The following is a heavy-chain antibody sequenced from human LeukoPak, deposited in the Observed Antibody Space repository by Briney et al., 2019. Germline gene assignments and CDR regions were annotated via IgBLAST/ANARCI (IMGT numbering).Heavy chain of an antibody. CDR3: AKRHYYGSGSYYN. CDR1: GFTFSSYA. Sequence: GGSLRLSCAASGFTFSSYAMSWVRQAPGKGLEWVSAISGSGGSTYYADYVKGRFTISRDNSKSTLYLQMNSLRAEDTAVYYCAKRHYYGSGSYYNWGQGTLVTVSS. D-gene: IGHD3-10*01. CDR2: ISGSGGST. J-gene: IGHJ4*02. V-gene: IGHV3-23*01.